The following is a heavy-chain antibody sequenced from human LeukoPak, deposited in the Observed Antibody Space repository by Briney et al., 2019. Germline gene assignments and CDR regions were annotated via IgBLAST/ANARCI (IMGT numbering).Heavy chain of an antibody. CDR2: IYPGNSDT. CDR1: GYSFTSYW. D-gene: IGHD6-13*01. Sequence: GESLKISCKGSGYSFTSYWIGWVRQLPGKGLEWLGLIYPGNSDTRYSPFFQGQVTFSVDTSISTAYLHWGGLKASDTAMYYCARFALTSSLDYWGQGTLVTVSS. CDR3: ARFALTSSLDY. J-gene: IGHJ4*02. V-gene: IGHV5-51*01.